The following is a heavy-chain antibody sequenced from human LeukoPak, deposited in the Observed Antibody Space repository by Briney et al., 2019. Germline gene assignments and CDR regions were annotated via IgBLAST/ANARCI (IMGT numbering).Heavy chain of an antibody. J-gene: IGHJ4*02. V-gene: IGHV3-48*04. CDR2: ISSSSSTI. CDR3: TRFLFYYDSSGYYDYFDY. D-gene: IGHD3-22*01. Sequence: GGSLRLSCAASGFTFSSYSMNWVRQAPGKGLEWVSYISSSSSTIYYADSVKGRFTISRDNAKNTVYLQMNSLRAEDTAVYYCTRFLFYYDSSGYYDYFDYWGQGTLVTVSS. CDR1: GFTFSSYS.